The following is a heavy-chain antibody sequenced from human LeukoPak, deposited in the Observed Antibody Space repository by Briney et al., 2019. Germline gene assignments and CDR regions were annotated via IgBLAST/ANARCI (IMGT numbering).Heavy chain of an antibody. CDR3: ARATGTSCGFWSGSYMVTYYYHMDV. Sequence: GGSLRLSCATSGFTLRTFSMNWVRQAPGKGLEWVASIKQDGSEKYYVDSVRGRFTISRDNAQNSLYLQMNSLRAEDTAVYYCARATGTSCGFWSGSYMVTYYYHMDVWGKGTTVTVSS. CDR2: IKQDGSEK. V-gene: IGHV3-7*01. D-gene: IGHD3-3*01. CDR1: GFTLRTFS. J-gene: IGHJ6*03.